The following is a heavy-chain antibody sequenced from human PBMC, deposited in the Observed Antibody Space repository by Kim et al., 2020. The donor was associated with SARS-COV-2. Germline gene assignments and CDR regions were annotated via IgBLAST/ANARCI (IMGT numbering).Heavy chain of an antibody. CDR1: GGTFSSYA. D-gene: IGHD6-19*01. J-gene: IGHJ4*02. CDR2: IIAIFGTA. CDR3: ARDLGIAVAGTSGY. V-gene: IGHV1-69*13. Sequence: SVKVSCKASGGTFSSYAISWVRQAPGQGLEWMGGIIAIFGTANYAQKFQGRVTITADESTSTAYMELSSLGSEDTAVYYCARDLGIAVAGTSGYWGQGTLVTVSS.